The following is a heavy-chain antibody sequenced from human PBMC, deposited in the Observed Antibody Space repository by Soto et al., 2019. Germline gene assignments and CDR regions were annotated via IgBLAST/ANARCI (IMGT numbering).Heavy chain of an antibody. V-gene: IGHV4-4*07. J-gene: IGHJ3*02. Sequence: QVQLQESGPGLVKPSETLSLTCTVSGGSTSSYYWSWIRQPAGKGLEWIGRIYTSGSTNYNPSLKSRVTMSVDTSKNQFSLKLSSVTAADTAVYYCARDRSLGYCSGGSCYRSAFDIWGQGTMVTVSS. CDR2: IYTSGST. CDR3: ARDRSLGYCSGGSCYRSAFDI. CDR1: GGSTSSYY. D-gene: IGHD2-15*01.